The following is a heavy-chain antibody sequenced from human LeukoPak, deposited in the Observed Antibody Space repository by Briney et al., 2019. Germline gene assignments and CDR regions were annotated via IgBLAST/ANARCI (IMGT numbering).Heavy chain of an antibody. CDR2: ISGSGGST. V-gene: IGHV3-23*01. CDR1: GFTFSSYA. CDR3: AKSSDYSNSDAEYFQH. J-gene: IGHJ1*01. Sequence: GGSLRLSCAASGFTFSSYAMSWVRQAPGEGLEWVSAISGSGGSTYYADSVKGRFTISRDNSKNTLYLQMNSLRAEDTAVYYCAKSSDYSNSDAEYFQHWGQGTLVTVSS. D-gene: IGHD4-11*01.